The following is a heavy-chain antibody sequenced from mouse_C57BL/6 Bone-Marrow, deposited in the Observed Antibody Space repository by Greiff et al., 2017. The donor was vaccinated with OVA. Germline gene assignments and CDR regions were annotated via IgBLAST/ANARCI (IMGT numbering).Heavy chain of an antibody. D-gene: IGHD3-1*01. CDR2: IYPRSGNP. J-gene: IGHJ4*01. CDR1: GYTFPSYG. Sequence: VQLQQSGAELARPGASVKLSCKASGYTFPSYGISWVKQSTGQGLEWIGEIYPRSGNPYYNEKFTGKATLTADKSYSTSYMELRSLTSDDSAFYFCARWGTSGVYYAMDYWGQGTSVTVSS. V-gene: IGHV1-81*01. CDR3: ARWGTSGVYYAMDY.